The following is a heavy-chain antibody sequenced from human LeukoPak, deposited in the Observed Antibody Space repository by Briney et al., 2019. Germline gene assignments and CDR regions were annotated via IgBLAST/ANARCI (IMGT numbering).Heavy chain of an antibody. J-gene: IGHJ6*03. CDR2: INHSGST. CDR1: GGSFSGYY. D-gene: IGHD1-26*01. V-gene: IGHV4-34*01. Sequence: SETLSLTCAVYGGSFSGYYWSWIRQPPGKGLEWIGEINHSGSTNYNPSLKSRVTMSVDTSKNQFSLKLSSVTAADTAVYYCAREGALYYYYYMDVWGKGTTVTISS. CDR3: AREGALYYYYYMDV.